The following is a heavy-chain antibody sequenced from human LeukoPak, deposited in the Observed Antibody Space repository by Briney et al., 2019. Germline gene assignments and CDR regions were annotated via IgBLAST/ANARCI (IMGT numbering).Heavy chain of an antibody. V-gene: IGHV4-4*07. D-gene: IGHD6-13*01. CDR2: IYTSGTT. J-gene: IGHJ4*02. Sequence: SETLSLTCTVSGGSISSYYWSWIRQPAGKGLEWIGRIYTSGTTNYNPSLKSRVTISVDTSKNQFSLKLSSVTAADTAVYYCARGVYIAAAQYGYWGQRTLVTVSS. CDR1: GGSISSYY. CDR3: ARGVYIAAAQYGY.